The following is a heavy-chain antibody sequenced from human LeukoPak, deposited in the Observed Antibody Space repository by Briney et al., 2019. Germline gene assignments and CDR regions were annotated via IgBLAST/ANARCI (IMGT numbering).Heavy chain of an antibody. D-gene: IGHD3-3*01. V-gene: IGHV1-2*02. Sequence: ASVKVSCKASGYTFTGYYMHWVRQAPGQGLEWMGWINPNSGGTNYAQKFQGRVTMTRDTSISTAYMELSRLRSDGTAVYYCARVGVVIIRRAYYFDYWGQGTLVTVSS. CDR2: INPNSGGT. CDR1: GYTFTGYY. J-gene: IGHJ4*02. CDR3: ARVGVVIIRRAYYFDY.